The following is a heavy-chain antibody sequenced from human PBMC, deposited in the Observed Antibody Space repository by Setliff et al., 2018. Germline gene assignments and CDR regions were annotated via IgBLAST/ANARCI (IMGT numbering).Heavy chain of an antibody. CDR3: ARDRFTLYAYDSNGPLDY. CDR1: GYTFTSYD. CDR2: MNPNSGNT. V-gene: IGHV1-8*01. D-gene: IGHD3-22*01. Sequence: GASVKVSCKAAGYTFTSYDINWVRQATGQGLEWMGWMNPNSGNTGYAQKFQGRVTMTRNTSISTAYMELSSLRSEDTAVYYWARDRFTLYAYDSNGPLDYWGQLTRVAVSS. J-gene: IGHJ4*02.